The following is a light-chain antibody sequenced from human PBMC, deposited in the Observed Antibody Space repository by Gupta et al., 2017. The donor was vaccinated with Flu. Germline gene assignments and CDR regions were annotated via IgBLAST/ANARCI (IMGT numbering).Light chain of an antibody. CDR1: QSVSSK. CDR3: QQYNNGHPTYT. CDR2: GAS. V-gene: IGKV3D-15*01. Sequence: EIVMTQSPATLSVSPGERATLSCRASQSVSSKLAWYQQKPGQAPRLLIYGASTRATGVPARFSGSGDGTEFTLTISSLQSEDFAIYYCQQYNNGHPTYTFGQGTKMEIK. J-gene: IGKJ2*01.